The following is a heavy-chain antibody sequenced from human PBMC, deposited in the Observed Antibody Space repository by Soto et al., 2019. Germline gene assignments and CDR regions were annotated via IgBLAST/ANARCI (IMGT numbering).Heavy chain of an antibody. CDR2: INPNSGGT. Sequence: ASVKVSCTASGYTFTVYEIHWVRQAPGQGLEWMGWINPNSGGTNYAQKFQGWVTMTRDTSISTAYMELSRLRSDGTAVYYCARLGDVDQSTDAFDIWGQATMVTVS. CDR1: GYTFTVYE. D-gene: IGHD1-26*01. V-gene: IGHV1-2*04. J-gene: IGHJ3*02. CDR3: ARLGDVDQSTDAFDI.